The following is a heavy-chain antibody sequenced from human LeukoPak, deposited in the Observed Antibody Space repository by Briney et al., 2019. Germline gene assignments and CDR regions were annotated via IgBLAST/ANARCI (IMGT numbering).Heavy chain of an antibody. CDR3: AHSQAPHAAMVVNWFDP. CDR1: GFSLSTDGVG. D-gene: IGHD5-18*01. CDR2: IYWDDDE. J-gene: IGHJ5*02. Sequence: SGPTLVKPTQTLTLTCTFSGFSLSTDGVGVAWIRQPPGKALEWLALIYWDDDERYSPSLKSRLTITKDTSKNQVVLTMTNMDPVDTATYYYAHSQAPHAAMVVNWFDPWGQGTLVTVSS. V-gene: IGHV2-5*02.